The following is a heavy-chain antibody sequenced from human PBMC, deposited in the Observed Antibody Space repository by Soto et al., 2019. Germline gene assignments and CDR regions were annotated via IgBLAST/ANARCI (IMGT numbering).Heavy chain of an antibody. J-gene: IGHJ4*02. D-gene: IGHD3-9*01. CDR2: ISSHGRDI. V-gene: IGHV3-21*06. Sequence: EVQLVESGGGLVKPGGSLRLSCAASGFTFTSDSMTWVRQAPGKGLEWVSSISSHGRDIFYADSVKGRFTISRDNAKDSLHLQMNSLTGEDSVVYYCARGAALTGKLDLWGQGTLVTVSS. CDR1: GFTFTSDS. CDR3: ARGAALTGKLDL.